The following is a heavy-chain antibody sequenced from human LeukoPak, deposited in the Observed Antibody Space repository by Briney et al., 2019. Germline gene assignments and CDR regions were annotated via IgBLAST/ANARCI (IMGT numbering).Heavy chain of an antibody. V-gene: IGHV4-34*01. CDR2: INHSGST. D-gene: IGHD3-10*01. J-gene: IGHJ5*02. Sequence: SETLSLTCAVYGGSFSGYYWSWIRQPPGKGLEWIGEINHSGSTNYNPSLKSRVTISVDTSKNQFSLKLSSVTAADTAVYYCASASAELLATNWFDPWGQGTLVTVSS. CDR1: GGSFSGYY. CDR3: ASASAELLATNWFDP.